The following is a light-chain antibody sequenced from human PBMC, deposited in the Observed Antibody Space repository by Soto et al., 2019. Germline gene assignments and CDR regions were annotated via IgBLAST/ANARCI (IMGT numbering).Light chain of an antibody. CDR1: QSISTW. Sequence: DIQMTQSPSTLSASVGDRVTITCRASQSISTWLAWYQQKPGKAPKLLIYDASILESGVPSRFSGSGSGTEFTLTISSLQPDDFASYYCQHYNSYSWTFGQGTKVDVK. CDR2: DAS. V-gene: IGKV1-5*01. J-gene: IGKJ1*01. CDR3: QHYNSYSWT.